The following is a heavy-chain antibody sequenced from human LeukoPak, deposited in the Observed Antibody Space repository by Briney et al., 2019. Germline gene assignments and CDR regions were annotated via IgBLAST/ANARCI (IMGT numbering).Heavy chain of an antibody. CDR3: AKSPGWYRFESGERNGMDV. CDR1: GFTFSSYA. V-gene: IGHV3-23*01. D-gene: IGHD6-19*01. CDR2: ISGSGGST. J-gene: IGHJ6*02. Sequence: GGSLRLSCAASGFTFSSYAMSWVRQAPGKGLEWVSAISGSGGSTYYADSVKGRFTISRDNSKNTLYLQMNSLRAEDTAVYYCAKSPGWYRFESGERNGMDVWGQGTTVTVSS.